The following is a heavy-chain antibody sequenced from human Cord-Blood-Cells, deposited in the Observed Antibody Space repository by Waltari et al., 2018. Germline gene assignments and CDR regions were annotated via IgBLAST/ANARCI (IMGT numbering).Heavy chain of an antibody. Sequence: QVQLVESGGGVVQPGRSLRLSCAASGFTFSSYAMHWVRQAPGKGLEWVAVISYDGSNKYYADSVKGRFTISRDNSKNTLYLQMNSLRAEDTAVYYCTSGYYYYYYYGMDVWGQGTTVTVSS. CDR2: ISYDGSNK. CDR1: GFTFSSYA. CDR3: TSGYYYYYYYGMDV. V-gene: IGHV3-30-3*01. J-gene: IGHJ6*02. D-gene: IGHD3-22*01.